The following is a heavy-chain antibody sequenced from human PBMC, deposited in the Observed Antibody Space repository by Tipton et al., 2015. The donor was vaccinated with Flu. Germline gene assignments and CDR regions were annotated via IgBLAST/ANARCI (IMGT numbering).Heavy chain of an antibody. Sequence: TLSLTCAISGDSVSSNGAAWNWIRQSPSRGLEWLGKTYYRSEWYDDYAVSVKSRITIIPDTSKNHFSLHLSSLTPEDTAVYFCAREPKSSSWWPNDAFDIWGQGTMVAVSS. CDR1: GDSVSSNGAA. J-gene: IGHJ3*02. V-gene: IGHV6-1*01. CDR3: AREPKSSSWWPNDAFDI. D-gene: IGHD6-13*01. CDR2: TYYRSEWYD.